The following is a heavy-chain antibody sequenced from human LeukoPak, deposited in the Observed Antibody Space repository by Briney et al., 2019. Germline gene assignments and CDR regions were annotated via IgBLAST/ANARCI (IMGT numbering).Heavy chain of an antibody. Sequence: GGSLRLSCAASGFTFSSYGMHWVRQAPGKGLEWVAVISYDGSNKYYADSVKGRFTISRDNSKNTLYLQMNSLRAEDTAVHYCAKDRGVLLWFGELFIFDYWGQGTLVTVSS. V-gene: IGHV3-30*18. CDR1: GFTFSSYG. CDR2: ISYDGSNK. J-gene: IGHJ4*02. CDR3: AKDRGVLLWFGELFIFDY. D-gene: IGHD3-10*01.